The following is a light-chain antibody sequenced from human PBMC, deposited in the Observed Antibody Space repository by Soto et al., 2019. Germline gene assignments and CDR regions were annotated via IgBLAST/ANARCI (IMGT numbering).Light chain of an antibody. Sequence: DIVMTQSPDSLAVSLGERATINCKSSQSVFYSSNNKNYLAWYQQKPGQPPKLLIYWASTRESGVPDRVSGSGSGADFTLTISSLRAEDVAVYYCQQYYNIPYTFGQGTKLEIK. CDR2: WAS. J-gene: IGKJ2*01. CDR3: QQYYNIPYT. CDR1: QSVFYSSNNKNY. V-gene: IGKV4-1*01.